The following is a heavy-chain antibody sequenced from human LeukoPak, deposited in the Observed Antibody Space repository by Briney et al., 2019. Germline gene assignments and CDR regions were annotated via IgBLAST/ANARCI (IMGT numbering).Heavy chain of an antibody. D-gene: IGHD3-9*01. J-gene: IGHJ3*02. Sequence: ASVKVSCKASGYTFTSYDINWVRQATGQGLEWMGWMNPNSGTTAYAQKFQGRVTMSRDASIRTAYMELSSLGSEDTAVYYCARAQLTGLDPFDIWGQGTMVTVSS. V-gene: IGHV1-8*02. CDR1: GYTFTSYD. CDR2: MNPNSGTT. CDR3: ARAQLTGLDPFDI.